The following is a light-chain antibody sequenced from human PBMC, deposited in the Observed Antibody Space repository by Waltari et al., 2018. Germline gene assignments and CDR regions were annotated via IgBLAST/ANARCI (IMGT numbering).Light chain of an antibody. Sequence: SYELTQPPSVSVSPGPTASITCSGDKLGDKYACCYQQKPGQSPVLVIDQDSKRPSGIPARFSGSNSWNTATLTISGTQAMDEADYYRQAWDSSTAGVFGGGTKLTVL. CDR1: KLGDKY. CDR2: QDS. CDR3: QAWDSSTAGV. J-gene: IGLJ2*01. V-gene: IGLV3-1*01.